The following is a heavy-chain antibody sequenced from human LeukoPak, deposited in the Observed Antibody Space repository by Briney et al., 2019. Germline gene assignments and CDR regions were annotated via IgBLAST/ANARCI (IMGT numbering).Heavy chain of an antibody. CDR3: ASDLLWLGEYEDFDY. D-gene: IGHD3-10*01. V-gene: IGHV1-2*02. CDR1: GYTFTGYY. J-gene: IGHJ4*02. CDR2: INPNSGGT. Sequence: ASVKVSCKASGYTFTGYYMHWVRQAPGQGLEWMGWINPNSGGTNYAQKFQGRVTMTRDTSISTAYMELSRLRSDDTAVYYCASDLLWLGEYEDFDYWGQGTLVTVSS.